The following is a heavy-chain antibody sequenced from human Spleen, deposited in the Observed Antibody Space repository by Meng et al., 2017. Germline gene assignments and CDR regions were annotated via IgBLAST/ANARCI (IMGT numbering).Heavy chain of an antibody. J-gene: IGHJ4*02. CDR3: ARDRIMITFGGPMGY. CDR1: GFTFSSYA. D-gene: IGHD3-16*01. V-gene: IGHV3-30*04. Sequence: GESLKISCAASGFTFSSYAMHWVRQAPGKGLEWVAVISYDGSNKYYADAVKGRFTISRDNSKNTLYLQMNSLRAEDTAVYYCARDRIMITFGGPMGYWGQGTLVTVSS. CDR2: ISYDGSNK.